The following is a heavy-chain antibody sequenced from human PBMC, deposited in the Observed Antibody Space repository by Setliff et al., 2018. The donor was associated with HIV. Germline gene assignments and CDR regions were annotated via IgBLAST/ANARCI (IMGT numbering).Heavy chain of an antibody. Sequence: SETLSLTCTVSGDSASNSRYYWAWIRQPPGKGLEYIGSIHYDEKTYYSPSLKSRVTISIDTSKNQFSLSLTSVTDADTAVYYCASRIYYYDTCRVLREEGFDPWGQGTLVTVSS. CDR2: IHYDEKT. D-gene: IGHD3-22*01. CDR3: ASRIYYYDTCRVLREEGFDP. J-gene: IGHJ5*02. CDR1: GDSASNSRYY. V-gene: IGHV4-39*01.